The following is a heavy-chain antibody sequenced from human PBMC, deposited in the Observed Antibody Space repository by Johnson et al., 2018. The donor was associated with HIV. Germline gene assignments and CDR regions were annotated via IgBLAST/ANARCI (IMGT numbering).Heavy chain of an antibody. CDR2: ISYDGSNK. CDR1: RFTFSTYG. CDR3: AREHRYYYDSSGYYRGDAFDI. D-gene: IGHD3-22*01. Sequence: QVQLVESGGGVVQPGRSLRLSCAASRFTFSTYGMHWVRQAPGKGLEWVAVISYDGSNKYYANSVKGRFTISRDNSKNTLYLQMNSLRAEETAVYYWAREHRYYYDSSGYYRGDAFDIWGQGTMVTVSS. J-gene: IGHJ3*02. V-gene: IGHV3-30*03.